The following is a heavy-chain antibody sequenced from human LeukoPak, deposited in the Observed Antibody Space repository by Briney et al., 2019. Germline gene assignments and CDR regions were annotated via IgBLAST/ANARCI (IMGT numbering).Heavy chain of an antibody. CDR2: IYHNGNT. V-gene: IGHV4-38-2*02. D-gene: IGHD3-16*01. CDR1: TYSISSGYY. J-gene: IGHJ4*02. Sequence: SETLSLTCTVSTYSISSGYYWGWIRQPPGKGLEWIGNIYHNGNTYYNPSLKSRVTISVDTSKKQFSLKLRTATAADTAVYYCAKTWITWWLWNYWGQGTLVTVSS. CDR3: AKTWITWWLWNY.